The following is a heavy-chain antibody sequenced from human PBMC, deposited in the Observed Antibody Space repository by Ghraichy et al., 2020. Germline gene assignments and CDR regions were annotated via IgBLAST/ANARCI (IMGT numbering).Heavy chain of an antibody. D-gene: IGHD1-7*01. CDR2: INHSGST. Sequence: SETLSLTCAVYGGSFSGYYWSWIRQPPGKGLEWIGEINHSGSTNYNPSLKSRVTISVDTSKNQFSLKLSSVTAADTAVYYCARVGGSYNWNFLPLRYFDYWGQGTLVTVSS. V-gene: IGHV4-34*01. CDR1: GGSFSGYY. CDR3: ARVGGSYNWNFLPLRYFDY. J-gene: IGHJ4*02.